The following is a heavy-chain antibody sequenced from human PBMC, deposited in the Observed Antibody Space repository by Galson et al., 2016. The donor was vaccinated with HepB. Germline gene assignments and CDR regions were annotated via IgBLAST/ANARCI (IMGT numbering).Heavy chain of an antibody. Sequence: SLRLSCAASGFSFSSYVMSWVRQSPRKGLEWVSGISGSPVTTYYADSVRGRFTISRDDSKKMLYLQMNSLTVEDAALYYCTKDRGGGSGWYLGYSWGQGTLVTVSS. D-gene: IGHD6-13*01. CDR2: ISGSPVTT. CDR1: GFSFSSYV. J-gene: IGHJ4*02. V-gene: IGHV3-23*01. CDR3: TKDRGGGSGWYLGYS.